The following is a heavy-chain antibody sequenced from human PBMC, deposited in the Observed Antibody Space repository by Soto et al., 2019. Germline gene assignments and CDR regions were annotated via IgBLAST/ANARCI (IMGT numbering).Heavy chain of an antibody. CDR1: GYTFTSYG. CDR2: ISTYNGNT. D-gene: IGHD1-7*01. V-gene: IGHV1-18*01. CDR3: ARDITTGTTSDAFDI. Sequence: ASVKVPCQASGYTFTSYGISWVRQAPGQGLEWMGWISTYNGNTNFAQKLQGRVTMTTDTSTSTAYMELRSLRSDDTAVYYCARDITTGTTSDAFDIWGQGTMVTVSS. J-gene: IGHJ3*02.